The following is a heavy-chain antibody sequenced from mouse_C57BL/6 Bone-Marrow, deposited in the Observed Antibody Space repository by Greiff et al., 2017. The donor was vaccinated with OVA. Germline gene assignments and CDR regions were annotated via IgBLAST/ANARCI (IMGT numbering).Heavy chain of an antibody. V-gene: IGHV1-59*01. J-gene: IGHJ2*01. Sequence: QVQLQQPGAELVRPGTSVKLSCKASGYTFTSYWMHWVKQRPGQGLEWIGVIDPSDSSTNYNPKFKGKATLTVATSSSTAYMQLSSLTSEDSAVYYGAREEWLLYFDYWGQGTTLTVSS. CDR3: AREEWLLYFDY. D-gene: IGHD2-3*01. CDR2: IDPSDSST. CDR1: GYTFTSYW.